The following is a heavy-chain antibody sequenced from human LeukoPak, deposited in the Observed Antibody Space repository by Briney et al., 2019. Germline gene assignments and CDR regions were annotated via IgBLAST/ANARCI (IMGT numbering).Heavy chain of an antibody. J-gene: IGHJ4*02. V-gene: IGHV4-30-4*07. CDR2: IYYSGST. Sequence: SESLSLTCAVSGGSISSGGYSWSWIRQPPGKGLEWIGYIYYSGSTYYNPSLKSRVTISVDTSKNQFSLKLSSVTAADTAVYYCARGSSSSWYFDYWGQGTLVTVSS. CDR1: GGSISSGGYS. D-gene: IGHD6-13*01. CDR3: ARGSSSSWYFDY.